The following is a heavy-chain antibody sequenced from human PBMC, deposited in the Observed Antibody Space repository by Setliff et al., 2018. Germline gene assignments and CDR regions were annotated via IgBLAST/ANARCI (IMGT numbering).Heavy chain of an antibody. Sequence: SETLSLTCAVYGGSFSGYYWSWIRQPPGKGLEWIGEINHSGSTNYNPSLKSRVTISVDTSKNQFSLKLSSVTAADTAVYYCARYPRPRSSSSFSVYYYYMDVWGKGTTVTVSS. V-gene: IGHV4-34*01. D-gene: IGHD6-6*01. CDR2: INHSGST. CDR1: GGSFSGYY. J-gene: IGHJ6*03. CDR3: ARYPRPRSSSSFSVYYYYMDV.